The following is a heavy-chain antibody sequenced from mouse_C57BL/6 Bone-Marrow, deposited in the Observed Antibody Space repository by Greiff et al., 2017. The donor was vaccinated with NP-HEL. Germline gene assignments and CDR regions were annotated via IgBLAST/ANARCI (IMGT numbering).Heavy chain of an antibody. D-gene: IGHD2-4*01. V-gene: IGHV14-4*01. CDR3: TTESPDYDQAY. CDR2: IDPENGDT. Sequence: VQLQQSGAELVRPGASVKLSCTASGFNIKDDYMHWVKQRPEQGLEWIGWIDPENGDTEYASKFQGKATITADTSSNTVYLQLSSLTSEDTDDYYSTTESPDYDQAYWGQGTLVTVSA. CDR1: GFNIKDDY. J-gene: IGHJ3*01.